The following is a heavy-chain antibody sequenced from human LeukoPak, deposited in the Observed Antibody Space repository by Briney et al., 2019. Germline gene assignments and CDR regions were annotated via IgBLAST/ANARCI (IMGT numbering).Heavy chain of an antibody. Sequence: PGGSLRLSCAASGFTVSSNYVSWVRQAPGKGLEWVSVIYSGGSTYYADSVKGRFTISRDNSKNTLYLQMNSLRAEDTAVYYCARDRQNGNSNYYYYGMDVWGQGTTVTVSS. V-gene: IGHV3-66*01. J-gene: IGHJ6*02. CDR3: ARDRQNGNSNYYYYGMDV. D-gene: IGHD4-23*01. CDR2: IYSGGST. CDR1: GFTVSSNY.